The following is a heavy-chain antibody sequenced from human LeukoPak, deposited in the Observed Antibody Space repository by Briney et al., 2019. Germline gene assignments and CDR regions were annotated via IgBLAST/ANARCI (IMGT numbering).Heavy chain of an antibody. Sequence: SETLSLTCAVYGGSFSGYYWSWIRQPPGKGLDWIGEINHSGSTNYNPSLNSRVTISVDTSKNQFSLKLSSVTAADTAVYYCARDRWFGELNYYYYYMDVWGKGTTVTISS. V-gene: IGHV4-34*01. J-gene: IGHJ6*03. CDR2: INHSGST. CDR3: ARDRWFGELNYYYYYMDV. CDR1: GGSFSGYY. D-gene: IGHD3-10*01.